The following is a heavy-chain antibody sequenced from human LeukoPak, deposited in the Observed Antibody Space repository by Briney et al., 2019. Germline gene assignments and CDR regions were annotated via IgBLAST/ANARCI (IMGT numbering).Heavy chain of an antibody. V-gene: IGHV4-39*01. Sequence: SEALSLTCTVSGDSIRSSSFYWGWIRQPPGKGLEWIGNIYYSGDTYSNPSLKSRVTISVDTSKNQFSLKLRSVTAADTAVYYCARHRAEYYYDSSGTYYFDYWGQGTLVTVSS. CDR3: ARHRAEYYYDSSGTYYFDY. CDR1: GDSIRSSSFY. D-gene: IGHD3-22*01. J-gene: IGHJ4*02. CDR2: IYYSGDT.